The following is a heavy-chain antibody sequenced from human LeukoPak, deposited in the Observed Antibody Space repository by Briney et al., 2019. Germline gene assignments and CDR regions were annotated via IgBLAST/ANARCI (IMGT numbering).Heavy chain of an antibody. CDR3: ARDLPPLPAGYYYGMDV. J-gene: IGHJ6*02. Sequence: GASVKVSCKASGYTFTSYAISRVRQAPGQGLEWMGWISAYNGNTNSAKKLQGRVTMTTDTSTSTAYMELRSLRSDDTAVYYCARDLPPLPAGYYYGMDVWGQGTTVTVSS. CDR2: ISAYNGNT. CDR1: GYTFTSYA. V-gene: IGHV1-18*01.